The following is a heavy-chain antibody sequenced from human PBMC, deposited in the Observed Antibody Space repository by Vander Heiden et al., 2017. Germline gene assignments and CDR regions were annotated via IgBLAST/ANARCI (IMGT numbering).Heavy chain of an antibody. J-gene: IGHJ1*01. CDR2: TSTSGNTI. CDR3: ARVLPVAGTSRYFQH. D-gene: IGHD6-19*01. Sequence: QVRLVESVVGLVKPGGSVRLSCDASGFAFSDYFMSWIRQAPGKGLEWISFTSTSGNTIFYADSVKDRFTISRNNVNNLLFLQMNSLRSEYTAVYYCARVLPVAGTSRYFQHWGQGTLVTVSS. CDR1: GFAFSDYF. V-gene: IGHV3-11*01.